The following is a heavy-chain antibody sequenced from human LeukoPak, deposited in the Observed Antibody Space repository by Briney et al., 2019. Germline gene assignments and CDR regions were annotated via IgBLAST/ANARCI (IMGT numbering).Heavy chain of an antibody. D-gene: IGHD3-10*01. V-gene: IGHV1-2*02. CDR2: INPNSGGT. J-gene: IGHJ5*02. CDR1: GGTFSSYA. Sequence: GASVKVSCKASGGTFSSYAISWVRQAPGQGLEWMGWINPNSGGTNYAQKFQGRVTMTRDTSISTAYMELSRLRSDDTAVYYCARVTMVRGGSSWGQGTLVTVSS. CDR3: ARVTMVRGGSS.